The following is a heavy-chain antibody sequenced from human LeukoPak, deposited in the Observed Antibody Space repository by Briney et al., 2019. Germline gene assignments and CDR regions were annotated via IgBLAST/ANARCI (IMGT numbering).Heavy chain of an antibody. D-gene: IGHD5-18*01. V-gene: IGHV3-48*01. CDR1: GFTFSSYS. J-gene: IGHJ6*04. CDR3: ARDLDTAMVSSYGMDV. CDR2: ISSSSSTI. Sequence: GGSLRLSCAASGFTFSSYSMNWVRQAPGKGLEWVSYISSSSSTIYYADSVKGRFTISRDNAKNSLYLQMNSLRAEDTAVYYCARDLDTAMVSSYGMDVWGEGTTVTVSS.